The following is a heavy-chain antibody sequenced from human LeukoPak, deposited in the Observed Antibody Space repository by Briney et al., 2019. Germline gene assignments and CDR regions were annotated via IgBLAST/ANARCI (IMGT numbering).Heavy chain of an antibody. D-gene: IGHD5-12*01. CDR1: GFTFGSYW. V-gene: IGHV3-74*03. Sequence: SGGSLRLSCAAAGFTFGSYWMHWVRQAPGKGLVWVSRINSDGSSITYADSVRGRFTISRDNAKNTLYLQMNSLRVEDTAVYYCAREGRVSGYDFDCWGQGTLVTVSS. CDR2: INSDGSSI. CDR3: AREGRVSGYDFDC. J-gene: IGHJ4*02.